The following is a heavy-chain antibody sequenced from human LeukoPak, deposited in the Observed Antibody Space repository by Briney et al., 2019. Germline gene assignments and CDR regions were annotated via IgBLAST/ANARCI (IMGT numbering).Heavy chain of an antibody. CDR2: INPNSGGT. V-gene: IGHV1-2*02. J-gene: IGHJ4*02. CDR3: ARGGAAAGIFGEY. Sequence: ASVKVSCKASGYTFTGYYMHWVRQAPGQGLGWMGWINPNSGGTNYAQKFQGRVTMTRDTSISTAYMELSRLRSDDTAVYYCARGGAAAGIFGEYWGQGTLVTVSS. D-gene: IGHD6-13*01. CDR1: GYTFTGYY.